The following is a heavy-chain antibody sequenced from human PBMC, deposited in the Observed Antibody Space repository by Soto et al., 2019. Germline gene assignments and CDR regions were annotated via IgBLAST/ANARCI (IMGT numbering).Heavy chain of an antibody. J-gene: IGHJ3*02. CDR1: GDSMSSGDNY. CDR2: IYHSVSP. CDR3: ARVSWSGSRRAFDT. V-gene: IGHV4-30-4*08. D-gene: IGHD6-13*01. Sequence: QVQLQESGPGLVKPSQTLSLTCTVSGDSMSSGDNYWSWFRQPPGKGLECIAYIYHSVSPYYNPSVRSRGVISVDPSRNQFSLKLISVTAADTAVYYCARVSWSGSRRAFDTWGQGTSVTVSS.